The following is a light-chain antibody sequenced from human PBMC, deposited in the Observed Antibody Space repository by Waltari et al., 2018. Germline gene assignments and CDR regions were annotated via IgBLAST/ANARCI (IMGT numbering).Light chain of an antibody. J-gene: IGKJ5*01. CDR3: QQLNSYPRT. V-gene: IGKV1-9*01. CDR2: AAS. Sequence: DIQLTQSPSFLSASVGDRVTITCRASQGISSYLAWSQQKPGKAPKLLIYAASTLQSGVPSRFSGSGSGTEFTLTISSLQPEDFATYYCQQLNSYPRTFGQGTRLEIK. CDR1: QGISSY.